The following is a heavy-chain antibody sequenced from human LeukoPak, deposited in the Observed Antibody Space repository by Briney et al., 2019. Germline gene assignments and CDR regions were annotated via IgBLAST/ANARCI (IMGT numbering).Heavy chain of an antibody. CDR3: ANADGVGATSDPLWDY. J-gene: IGHJ4*02. Sequence: GALRLSCAASGFTFSSYGMSWVRQAPGKGLEWVSAISGSGGSTYYADSVKGRFTISRDNSKNTLYLQMNGLRAEDTAVYYCANADGVGATSDPLWDYWGQGTLVTVSS. V-gene: IGHV3-23*01. CDR2: ISGSGGST. CDR1: GFTFSSYG. D-gene: IGHD1-26*01.